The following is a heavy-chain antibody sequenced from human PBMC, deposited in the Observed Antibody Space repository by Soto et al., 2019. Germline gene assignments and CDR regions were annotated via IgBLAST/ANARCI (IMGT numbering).Heavy chain of an antibody. V-gene: IGHV3-21*01. D-gene: IGHD2-8*02. Sequence: GGSLRLSCAASGFTFSSYAMSWVRQAPGKGLEWVSSISSSSSYIYYADSVKGRFTISRDNAKNSLYLQMNSLRAEDTAVYYCARDAFRLVPWGQGTLVTAPQ. CDR1: GFTFSSYA. CDR2: ISSSSSYI. J-gene: IGHJ5*02. CDR3: ARDAFRLVP.